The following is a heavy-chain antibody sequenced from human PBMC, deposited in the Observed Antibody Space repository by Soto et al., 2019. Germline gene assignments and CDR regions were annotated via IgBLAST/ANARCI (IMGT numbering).Heavy chain of an antibody. CDR2: LSGSGGTT. V-gene: IGHV3-23*01. CDR3: ARKIVVAASDAFDI. J-gene: IGHJ3*02. CDR1: GFTFSSYA. D-gene: IGHD2-15*01. Sequence: GGSLRLSCAASGFTFSSYAMSWVRQTPGKGLEWVSTLSGSGGTTYYADSVKGQFTISRDNAKNSLYLQMNSLRAEDTAVYYCARKIVVAASDAFDIWGQGTMVTVSS.